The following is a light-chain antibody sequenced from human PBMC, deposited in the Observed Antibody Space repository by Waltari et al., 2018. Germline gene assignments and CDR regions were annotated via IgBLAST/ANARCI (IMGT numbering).Light chain of an antibody. Sequence: SYVLTQPPSVSVAPGQTARISCGGNNIGIKTVPRYQQKPHQAPVLVVHDDSDRPSGIPGRVSGSNSGNTATLTITRVEVADEADYYCQVWDSAVDHVVFGGGTKLSVL. CDR1: NIGIKT. CDR3: QVWDSAVDHVV. V-gene: IGLV3-21*02. J-gene: IGLJ3*02. CDR2: DDS.